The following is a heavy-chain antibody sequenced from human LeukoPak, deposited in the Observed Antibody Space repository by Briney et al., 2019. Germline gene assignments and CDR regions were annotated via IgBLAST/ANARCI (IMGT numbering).Heavy chain of an antibody. D-gene: IGHD2-15*01. J-gene: IGHJ4*02. V-gene: IGHV3-23*01. CDR2: ISGSGGST. Sequence: GGSLRLSCAASGFTFSSYAMSWVRQAPGKGLEWVSAISGSGGSTYYADSVKGRFTIPRDNSKNTLYLQMNSLRAEDTAVYYCARCSGGSCYYFDYWGQGTLVTVSS. CDR1: GFTFSSYA. CDR3: ARCSGGSCYYFDY.